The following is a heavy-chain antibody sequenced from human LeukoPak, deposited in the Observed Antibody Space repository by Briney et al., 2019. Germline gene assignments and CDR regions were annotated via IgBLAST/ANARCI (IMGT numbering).Heavy chain of an antibody. Sequence: ASVNVSCKASGGTFSSYAISWVRQAPGQGLEWMGGIIPIFGTANYAQKFQGRVTITADESTSTAYMELSSLRSEDTAVYYCARGDWEMATISAFDIWGQGTMVTVSS. CDR3: ARGDWEMATISAFDI. J-gene: IGHJ3*02. V-gene: IGHV1-69*13. CDR2: IIPIFGTA. CDR1: GGTFSSYA. D-gene: IGHD5-24*01.